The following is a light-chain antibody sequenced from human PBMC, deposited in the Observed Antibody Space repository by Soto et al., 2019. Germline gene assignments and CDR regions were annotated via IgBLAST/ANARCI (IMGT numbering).Light chain of an antibody. CDR3: TSYTTTSTYV. Sequence: QSALTQPASVSGSPGQSITISCTGTSSDVGGYDYVSWYQQHPGKAPKFMIYEVTNRPSGVSHRFSGSKSGNTASLTISGLQAEDEADYYYTSYTTTSTYVFGTGTKLTVL. J-gene: IGLJ1*01. V-gene: IGLV2-14*01. CDR1: SSDVGGYDY. CDR2: EVT.